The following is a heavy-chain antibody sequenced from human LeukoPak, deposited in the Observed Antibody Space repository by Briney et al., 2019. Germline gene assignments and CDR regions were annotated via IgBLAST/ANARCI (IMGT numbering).Heavy chain of an antibody. D-gene: IGHD3-9*01. J-gene: IGHJ4*02. CDR3: ARDGFDAGIYFDS. V-gene: IGHV3-7*01. CDR1: GFTFSSHW. Sequence: GGSLRLSCAVSGFTFSSHWMSWVRQAPGKGLEWVAKIEQVGSERYYVDSVKGRFTISRDNAKNLLYLQMNSLRAEDTAVYYCARDGFDAGIYFDSWGQGTLVTVSS. CDR2: IEQVGSER.